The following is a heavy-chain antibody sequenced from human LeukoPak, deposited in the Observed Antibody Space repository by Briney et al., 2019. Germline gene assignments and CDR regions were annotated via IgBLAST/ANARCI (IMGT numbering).Heavy chain of an antibody. J-gene: IGHJ6*03. CDR3: AEGDYMDV. CDR1: GFIFSSYW. D-gene: IGHD3-16*01. Sequence: GGSLRLSCAASGFIFSSYWMSWVRQAPGKGPEWVANIKQDGSEKYYVDSVKGRFSISRDNAKNSLYLQMNSLRAEDTAVYYCAEGDYMDVWGKGTTVIVSS. CDR2: IKQDGSEK. V-gene: IGHV3-7*01.